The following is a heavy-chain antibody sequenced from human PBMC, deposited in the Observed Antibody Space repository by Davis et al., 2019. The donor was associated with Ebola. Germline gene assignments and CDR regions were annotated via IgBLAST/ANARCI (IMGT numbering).Heavy chain of an antibody. CDR3: ARESIAARRTYYGMDV. D-gene: IGHD6-6*01. J-gene: IGHJ6*02. CDR1: GGTFNSYA. CDR2: INPNSGGT. V-gene: IGHV1-2*04. Sequence: ASVKVSCKASGGTFNSYAISWVRQAPGQGLEWMGWINPNSGGTNYAQKFQGWVTMTRDTSISTAYMELSRLRSDDTAVYYCARESIAARRTYYGMDVWGQGTTVTVSS.